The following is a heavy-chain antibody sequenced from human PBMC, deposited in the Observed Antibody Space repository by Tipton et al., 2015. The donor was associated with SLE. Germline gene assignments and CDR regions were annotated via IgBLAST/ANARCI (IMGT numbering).Heavy chain of an antibody. CDR3: ARAAGSDYYGMDV. D-gene: IGHD6-19*01. J-gene: IGHJ6*02. Sequence: TLSLICTVSGGSISSHYWSWIRQPPGKGLEWIGYIYYSGSTHYNPSLKSRVTISVDTSKNQFSLKLSSVSAADTAVYYCARAAGSDYYGMDVWGQGTTVTVSS. CDR2: IYYSGST. V-gene: IGHV4-59*11. CDR1: GGSISSHY.